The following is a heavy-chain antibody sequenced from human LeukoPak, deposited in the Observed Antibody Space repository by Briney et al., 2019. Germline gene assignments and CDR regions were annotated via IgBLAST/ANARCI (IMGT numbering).Heavy chain of an antibody. V-gene: IGHV1-2*02. Sequence: GASVKVSCKASGYTFTGYYMHWVRQAPGQGLEWMGWINPNSGDTNYAQKFQGRVTMTRDTSISTAYMELSRLRSDDTAVYYCARVYYYGSGSYRPPDYWGQGTLVTVSS. D-gene: IGHD3-10*01. CDR3: ARVYYYGSGSYRPPDY. J-gene: IGHJ4*02. CDR1: GYTFTGYY. CDR2: INPNSGDT.